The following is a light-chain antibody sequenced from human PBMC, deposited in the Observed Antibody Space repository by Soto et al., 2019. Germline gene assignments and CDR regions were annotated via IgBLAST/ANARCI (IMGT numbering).Light chain of an antibody. CDR3: KQYNKGPPET. Sequence: TKSSAALSVSPGERATLSCRANQSISTYLAWYQQKPGQAPRLLIYGASTRATGIPVRFSGSGSGTEFTLTVSSLQSADVAVYYCKQYNKGPPETFSQGTKVDIK. V-gene: IGKV3-15*01. CDR2: GAS. CDR1: QSISTY. J-gene: IGKJ1*01.